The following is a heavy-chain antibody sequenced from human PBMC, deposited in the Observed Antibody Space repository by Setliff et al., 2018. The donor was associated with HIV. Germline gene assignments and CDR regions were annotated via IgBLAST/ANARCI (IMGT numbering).Heavy chain of an antibody. V-gene: IGHV4-59*01. CDR1: GGSISGYY. J-gene: IGHJ4*02. CDR3: ARDRVEYDNSGWYGSFDF. D-gene: IGHD6-19*01. CDR2: ISYSGST. Sequence: SETLSLTCTVSGGSISGYYWTWIRQPPGKGLEWIGYISYSGSTNYNPSLKSRVTISIDTSKNQFSLKLSSVTAADTAVYYCARDRVEYDNSGWYGSFDFWGQGTLVTVSS.